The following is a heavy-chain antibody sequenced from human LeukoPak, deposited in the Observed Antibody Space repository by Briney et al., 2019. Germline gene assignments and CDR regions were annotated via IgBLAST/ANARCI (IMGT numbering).Heavy chain of an antibody. CDR3: ARDPITGIAAADTVRSYYYYGMDV. CDR2: INHSGST. D-gene: IGHD6-13*01. J-gene: IGHJ6*02. V-gene: IGHV4-34*01. Sequence: PSETLSLTCAVYGGSFSGYYWSWIRQPPGKGLEWIGEINHSGSTNYNPSLKSRVTISVDTSKNQFSLKLSSVTAADTAVYYCARDPITGIAAADTVRSYYYYGMDVWGQGTTVTVSS. CDR1: GGSFSGYY.